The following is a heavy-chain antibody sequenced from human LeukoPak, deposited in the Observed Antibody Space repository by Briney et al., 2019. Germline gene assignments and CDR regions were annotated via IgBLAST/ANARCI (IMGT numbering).Heavy chain of an antibody. D-gene: IGHD3-22*01. V-gene: IGHV1-24*01. CDR2: FDPEDGET. CDR3: ARGPLYYYDSSGSDDAFDI. Sequence: GASVKVSCKVSGYTLTELSMHWVRQAPGKGLEWMGGFDPEDGETIYAQKFQGRVTMTEDTSTDTAYMELSSLRSEDTAVYYCARGPLYYYDSSGSDDAFDIWGQGTMVTVSS. CDR1: GYTLTELS. J-gene: IGHJ3*02.